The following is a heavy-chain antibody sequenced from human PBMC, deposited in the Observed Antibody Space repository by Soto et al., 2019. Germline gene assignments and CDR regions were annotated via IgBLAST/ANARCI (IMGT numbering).Heavy chain of an antibody. CDR1: GASVSSNSAA. V-gene: IGHV6-1*01. Sequence: SQTLSLTCAISGASVSSNSAAWNWIRQSPSRGLEWLGRTYYRSKWYNDYAVSVKSRITINPDTSKKQFSLQLNSVTPEETAVYYCARGRYITTSWGDYYYYCIDVWGQGTTVTV. CDR2: TYYRSKWYN. CDR3: ARGRYITTSWGDYYYYCIDV. J-gene: IGHJ6*01. D-gene: IGHD3-10*01.